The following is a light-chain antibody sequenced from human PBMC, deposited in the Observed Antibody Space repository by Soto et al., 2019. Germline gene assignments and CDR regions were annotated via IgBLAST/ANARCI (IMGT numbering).Light chain of an antibody. CDR2: SAS. J-gene: IGKJ5*01. CDR1: QNINDNF. V-gene: IGKV3-20*01. CDR3: QQHGISHIT. Sequence: EDVLTQSPCTLSLSPGERATLSCRASQNINDNFLAWYQQKPGQAPRLLIFSASHRATGIPDRFSGSGSGTHFTLTINRLEPEDFAVYFCQQHGISHITFGQGTRLEI.